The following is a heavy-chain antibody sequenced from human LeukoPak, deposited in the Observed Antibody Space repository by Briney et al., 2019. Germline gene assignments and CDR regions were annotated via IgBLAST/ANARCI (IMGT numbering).Heavy chain of an antibody. CDR2: IHPNSGGT. CDR3: ARDVGPQQLSPAELVGP. V-gene: IGHV1-2*02. J-gene: IGHJ5*02. D-gene: IGHD6-13*01. Sequence: ASVKVSCKASGYTFTDYYMHWVQQAPGQGLEWMGCIHPNSGGTNYAQKFQGRVTMTRDTSISTAYMELSRLRSDDTAVYYCARDVGPQQLSPAELVGPWGQGTLVTVSS. CDR1: GYTFTDYY.